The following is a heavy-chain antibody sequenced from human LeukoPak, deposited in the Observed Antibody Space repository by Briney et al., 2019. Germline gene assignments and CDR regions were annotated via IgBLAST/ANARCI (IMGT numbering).Heavy chain of an antibody. V-gene: IGHV4-39*01. D-gene: IGHD6-13*01. J-gene: IGHJ4*02. CDR2: IYYSGST. CDR1: GASFSSSTYY. CDR3: ARHAGGIAAAGTRPFDY. Sequence: SETLSLTCTVSGASFSSSTYYWGWIRQPPGKGLEWIGSIYYSGSTYYNPSLKSRVTMSVDTSKNQFSLKLSSVTAADTAVYYCARHAGGIAAAGTRPFDYWGQGALVTVSS.